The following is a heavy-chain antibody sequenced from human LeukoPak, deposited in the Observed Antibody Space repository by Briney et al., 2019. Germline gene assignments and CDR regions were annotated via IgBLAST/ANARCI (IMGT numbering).Heavy chain of an antibody. D-gene: IGHD2-15*01. V-gene: IGHV3-23*01. CDR3: AKDSTYCSGGSCYLPYTFDI. J-gene: IGHJ3*02. Sequence: GGSLRVSCAASGFTFSRYGMSWVRQAPGKGLEWVSVISGSGGSTYYADSVKGRFTISRDNSKNTLYLQINSLRAEDTAVYYCAKDSTYCSGGSCYLPYTFDIWGLGTMVTVSS. CDR1: GFTFSRYG. CDR2: ISGSGGST.